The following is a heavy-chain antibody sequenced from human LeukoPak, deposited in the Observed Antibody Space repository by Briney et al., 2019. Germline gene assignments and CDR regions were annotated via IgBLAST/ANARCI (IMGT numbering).Heavy chain of an antibody. D-gene: IGHD3-10*01. J-gene: IGHJ3*02. V-gene: IGHV4-39*07. CDR3: ARDGGYYDAFDI. Sequence: SETLSLTCTVSGGSISSSSYYWGWIRQPPGKGLQWIGSIYYSGSTYYNPSLKSRVTISVDTSKNQFSLKLSSVTAADTAVYYCARDGGYYDAFDIWGRGTMVTVSS. CDR2: IYYSGST. CDR1: GGSISSSSYY.